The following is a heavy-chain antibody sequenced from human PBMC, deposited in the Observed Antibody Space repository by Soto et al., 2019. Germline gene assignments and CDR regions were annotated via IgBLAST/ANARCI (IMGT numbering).Heavy chain of an antibody. Sequence: GASVKVSCKVSGYTLTELSMHWVRQAPGKGLEWMGGFDPEDGETIYAQKFQGRVTMTEDTSTDTAYMELSSLRSEDTAVYYCATVEYYYDSSGRYYFDYWGQGTLVTVS. D-gene: IGHD3-22*01. CDR2: FDPEDGET. V-gene: IGHV1-24*01. J-gene: IGHJ4*02. CDR3: ATVEYYYDSSGRYYFDY. CDR1: GYTLTELS.